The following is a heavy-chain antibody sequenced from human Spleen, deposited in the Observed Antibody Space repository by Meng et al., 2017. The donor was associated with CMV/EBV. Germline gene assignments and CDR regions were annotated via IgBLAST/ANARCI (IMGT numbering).Heavy chain of an antibody. CDR2: IYYSGST. CDR3: ARGSLYYYDSSGVFDY. D-gene: IGHD3-22*01. V-gene: IGHV4-30-4*08. J-gene: IGHJ4*02. Sequence: QVQLQESGPGLVKPSQTRSLTCTVSGGSISSGDYYWSWIRQPPGKGLEWIGYIYYSGSTYYNPSLKSRVTISVDTSKNQFSLKLSSVTAADTAVYYCARGSLYYYDSSGVFDYWGQGTLVTVSS. CDR1: GGSISSGDYY.